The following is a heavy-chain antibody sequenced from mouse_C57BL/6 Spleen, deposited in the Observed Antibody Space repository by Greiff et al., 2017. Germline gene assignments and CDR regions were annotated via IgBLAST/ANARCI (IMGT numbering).Heavy chain of an antibody. Sequence: EVQLQQSGPELVKPGASVKIPCKASGYTFTDYNMDWVKQSHGKSLEWIGDINPNNGGTIYNQKFKGKATLTVEKSSSTAYMELRSLTSEDTAVYYCARILYYYGSGWYFDVWGTGTTVTVSS. J-gene: IGHJ1*03. V-gene: IGHV1-18*01. CDR3: ARILYYYGSGWYFDV. CDR1: GYTFTDYN. D-gene: IGHD1-1*01. CDR2: INPNNGGT.